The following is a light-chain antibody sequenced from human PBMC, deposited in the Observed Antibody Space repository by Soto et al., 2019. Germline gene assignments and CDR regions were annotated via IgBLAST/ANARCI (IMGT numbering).Light chain of an antibody. J-gene: IGKJ4*01. CDR1: QSIRSY. CDR3: QQNYSVPQA. CDR2: DAS. Sequence: DIQMTQSPSSLSASVGDRVTITCRASQSIRSYLNWYQQKPGNAPNLLIYDASSLQSGVPSRFSGSGSGTDFTLTISNLQPEDFATYYCQQNYSVPQAFGGGTKVEIK. V-gene: IGKV1-39*01.